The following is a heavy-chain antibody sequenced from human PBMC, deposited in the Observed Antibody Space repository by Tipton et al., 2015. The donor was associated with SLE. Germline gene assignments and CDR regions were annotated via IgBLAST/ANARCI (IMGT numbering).Heavy chain of an antibody. Sequence: SLTCPVSGGSILSYYWSWVRQPAGKGLEWIGRIYSTGSTDYNPSLKRRVTMSVDKSKNQFSLKLSSVTAADTAVYYCARTGDSSGYSGYYLDSWGQGTLVTVSS. CDR3: ARTGDSSGYSGYYLDS. J-gene: IGHJ4*02. D-gene: IGHD3-22*01. CDR2: IYSTGST. CDR1: GGSILSYY. V-gene: IGHV4-4*07.